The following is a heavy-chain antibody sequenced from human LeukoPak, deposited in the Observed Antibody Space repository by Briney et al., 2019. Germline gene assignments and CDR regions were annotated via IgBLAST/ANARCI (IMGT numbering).Heavy chain of an antibody. D-gene: IGHD3-10*02. V-gene: IGHV3-30-3*01. CDR2: VSFDGTHI. J-gene: IGHJ6*02. Sequence: GGSLRLSCAASGFTFGSYAMHWVRQAPGKGLEWVAVVSFDGTHIYYADSVKGRFTISRDNSKNTLYLQMNSLRAEDTAVYYCARCSGYGMDVWGQGTTVTVSS. CDR3: ARCSGYGMDV. CDR1: GFTFGSYA.